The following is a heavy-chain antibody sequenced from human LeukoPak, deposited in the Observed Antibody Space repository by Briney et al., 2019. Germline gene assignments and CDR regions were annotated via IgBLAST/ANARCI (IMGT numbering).Heavy chain of an antibody. D-gene: IGHD6-19*01. CDR1: GFTFSSYW. CDR2: IKQDGSEK. CDR3: AIAYGWYKPNPFDY. Sequence: GGSLRLSCAASGFTFSSYWMSWVRQAPGKGLEWVANIKQDGSEKYYVDSVKGRFTISRDNAKNSLYLQMNSLRAEDTAVYYCAIAYGWYKPNPFDYWGQGTLVTVSS. V-gene: IGHV3-7*01. J-gene: IGHJ4*02.